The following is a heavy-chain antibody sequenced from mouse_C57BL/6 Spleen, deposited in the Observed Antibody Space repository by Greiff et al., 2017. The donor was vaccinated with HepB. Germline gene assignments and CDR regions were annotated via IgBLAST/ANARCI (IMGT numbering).Heavy chain of an antibody. J-gene: IGHJ1*03. CDR2: ISYDGSN. V-gene: IGHV3-6*01. D-gene: IGHD2-1*01. CDR1: GYSITSGYY. CDR3: ARKSTIRYFDV. Sequence: EVQLQESGPGLVKPSQSLSLTCSVTGYSITSGYYWNWIRQFPGNKLEWMGYISYDGSNNYNPSLKNRISITRDTSKNQFFLKLNSVTTEDTATYYCARKSTIRYFDVWGTGTTVTGSS.